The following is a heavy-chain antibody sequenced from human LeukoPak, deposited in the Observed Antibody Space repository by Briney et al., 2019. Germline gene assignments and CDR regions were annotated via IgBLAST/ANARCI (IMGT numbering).Heavy chain of an antibody. V-gene: IGHV3-23*01. CDR1: GFTFNTYA. CDR3: AKDRDHSVGATKVYHDAFDI. CDR2: ISGSGGST. D-gene: IGHD1-26*01. Sequence: TGGSLRLSCAASGFTFNTYAMNWVRLAPGKGLERVSTISGSGGSTYYADSVKGRFTISRDNSKNTLYLQMNSLRTDDTAVYYCAKDRDHSVGATKVYHDAFDIWGQGTMVTVSS. J-gene: IGHJ3*02.